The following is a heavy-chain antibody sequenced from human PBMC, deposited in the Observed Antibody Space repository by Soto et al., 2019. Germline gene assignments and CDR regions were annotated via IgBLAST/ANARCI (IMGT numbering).Heavy chain of an antibody. CDR3: ARDLEYYGSGSGGGLGY. D-gene: IGHD3-10*01. Sequence: QVQLQESGPGLVKPSETLSLTCTVSGGSISSYYWSWIRQPPGKGLEWIGYIYYSGSTNYNPSLKSRVTISVDTSKNQFSLKLSSVTAADTAVYYCARDLEYYGSGSGGGLGYWGQGTLVTVSS. CDR1: GGSISSYY. V-gene: IGHV4-59*01. CDR2: IYYSGST. J-gene: IGHJ4*02.